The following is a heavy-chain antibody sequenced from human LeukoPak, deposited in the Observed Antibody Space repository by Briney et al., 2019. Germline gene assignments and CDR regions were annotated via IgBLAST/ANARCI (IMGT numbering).Heavy chain of an antibody. J-gene: IGHJ4*02. D-gene: IGHD4-17*01. V-gene: IGHV3-23*01. CDR3: AKSKHGEYDGMVFYYFDS. Sequence: PGRSLRLACAASGFTFSSYAMSLVRHPPREWLELVLSISGSGGSTYYADSVKGRFTISRDNSKNTLYLQMNSLRAEDTVVYYCAKSKHGEYDGMVFYYFDSWGQGTLVTVSS. CDR1: GFTFSSYA. CDR2: ISGSGGST.